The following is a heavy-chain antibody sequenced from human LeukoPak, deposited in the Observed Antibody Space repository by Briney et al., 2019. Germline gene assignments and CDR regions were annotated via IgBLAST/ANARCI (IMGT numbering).Heavy chain of an antibody. V-gene: IGHV1-69*05. D-gene: IGHD1-26*01. CDR2: IIPIFGTA. CDR3: ARGYSGSYYLLDWFDP. J-gene: IGHJ5*02. CDR1: GGTFSSYA. Sequence: SVKVSCKASGGTFSSYAISGVRQAPGQGLEWMGGIIPIFGTANYAQKFQGRVTITKDESTSTAYMELSSLRSEDTAVYYCARGYSGSYYLLDWFDPWGQGTLVTVSS.